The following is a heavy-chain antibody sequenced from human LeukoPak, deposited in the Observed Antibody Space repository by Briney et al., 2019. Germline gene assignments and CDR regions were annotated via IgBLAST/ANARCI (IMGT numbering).Heavy chain of an antibody. V-gene: IGHV4-59*01. CDR2: IYYSGST. CDR1: GGSISSYY. Sequence: TSETLSLTCTVSGGSISSYYWSWIRQPPGKGLEWIGYIYYSGSTNYNPSLKSRVTISVDTSKNQFSLKLSSVTAADTAVYYCARNGNVCRRAFDIWGQGTMVTVSS. D-gene: IGHD2-8*01. J-gene: IGHJ3*02. CDR3: ARNGNVCRRAFDI.